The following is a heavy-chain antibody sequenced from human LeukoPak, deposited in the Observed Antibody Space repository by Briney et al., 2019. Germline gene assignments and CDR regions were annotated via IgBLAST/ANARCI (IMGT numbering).Heavy chain of an antibody. CDR2: INPSGGST. D-gene: IGHD1-26*01. J-gene: IGHJ3*02. Sequence: ASVKVSCKASGYTFTSYYMHWVRQAPGQGLEWMGIINPSGGSTSYAQKFQGRVTMTRDTSISTAYMELSRLRSDDTAVYYCARVLVTWGATNPGAFDIWGQGTMVTVSS. CDR3: ARVLVTWGATNPGAFDI. V-gene: IGHV1-46*01. CDR1: GYTFTSYY.